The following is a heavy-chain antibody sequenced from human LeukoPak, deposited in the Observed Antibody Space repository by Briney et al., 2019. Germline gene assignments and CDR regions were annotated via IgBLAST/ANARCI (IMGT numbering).Heavy chain of an antibody. D-gene: IGHD6-19*01. Sequence: SVKVSCKASGFTFTSSAMQWVRQARGQRREWIGWIVVGSGNTNYAQKFQERVTITRDMSTSTAYMELSSLRSEDTAVYYCAAADNSETGYSSGWPFTNYWGQGTLVTVSS. V-gene: IGHV1-58*02. CDR2: IVVGSGNT. CDR3: AAADNSETGYSSGWPFTNY. CDR1: GFTFTSSA. J-gene: IGHJ4*02.